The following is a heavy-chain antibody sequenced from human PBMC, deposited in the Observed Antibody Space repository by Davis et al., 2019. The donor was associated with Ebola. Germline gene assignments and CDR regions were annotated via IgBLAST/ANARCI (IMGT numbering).Heavy chain of an antibody. J-gene: IGHJ1*01. D-gene: IGHD4-17*01. CDR3: ATNDYGDYLYFLH. Sequence: AASVKVSCKASGYTFTDYYIQWVRQAPGQGLEWLGYINPNSGGTHYAQKFQGSVTLTRDTSISTAYMELSSLTSDDTAVYYCATNDYGDYLYFLHWGQGTLVTVS. CDR1: GYTFTDYY. V-gene: IGHV1-2*04. CDR2: INPNSGGT.